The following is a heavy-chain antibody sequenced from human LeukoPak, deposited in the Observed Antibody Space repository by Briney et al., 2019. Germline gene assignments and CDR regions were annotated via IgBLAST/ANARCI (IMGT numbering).Heavy chain of an antibody. CDR1: GGSFSGYY. D-gene: IGHD3-10*01. CDR2: INHSGST. J-gene: IGHJ5*02. Sequence: SETLSLTCAVYGGSFSGYYWSWIRQPPGKGLEWIGEINHSGSTNYNPSLKSRVTISVDTSKNQFSLKLSSVTAADTAVYYCARGHPPSIMTMVRGGGWFDPWGQGTLVTVSS. CDR3: ARGHPPSIMTMVRGGGWFDP. V-gene: IGHV4-34*01.